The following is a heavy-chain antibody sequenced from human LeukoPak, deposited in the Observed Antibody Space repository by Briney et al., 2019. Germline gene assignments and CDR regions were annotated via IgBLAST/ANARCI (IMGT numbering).Heavy chain of an antibody. V-gene: IGHV3-23*01. CDR3: AKAGTSGSYYKSLDY. D-gene: IGHD3-10*01. Sequence: GGSLRLSRAASGFTVSSYAMSSVRQAPGKGLGWVSTISGSGGSTYYADSVKGRFTIYRDNSKNTLYLQMNSLRAEDTAVYYCAKAGTSGSYYKSLDYWGQGTLVTVSS. CDR1: GFTVSSYA. CDR2: ISGSGGST. J-gene: IGHJ4*02.